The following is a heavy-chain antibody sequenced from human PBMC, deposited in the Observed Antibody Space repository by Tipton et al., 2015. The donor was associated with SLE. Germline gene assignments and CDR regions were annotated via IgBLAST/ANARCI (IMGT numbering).Heavy chain of an antibody. CDR3: ARLSMPYFDY. CDR2: INHSGST. Sequence: TLSLTCTVSGGSISSSTYYWSWIRQSPGKGLEWIGEINHSGSTNYNPSLKSRVTISVDTSKSQFSLKLSSVTAADTAVYYCARLSMPYFDYWGQGTLVTVSS. CDR1: GGSISSSTYY. V-gene: IGHV4-39*07. D-gene: IGHD2-2*01. J-gene: IGHJ4*02.